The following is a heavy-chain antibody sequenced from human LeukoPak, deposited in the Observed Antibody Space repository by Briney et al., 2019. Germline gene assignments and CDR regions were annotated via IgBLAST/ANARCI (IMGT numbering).Heavy chain of an antibody. CDR2: NSAGGSST. Sequence: PGGSLRLSCAASGFTFSSYAMSWVRQAPGKGLEWVSVNSAGGSSTYYADSVKGRFTISRDNSKNTLYLQMNNLRDEDTAVYYCAKDGRDSSGWYRNYFDYWGQGILVTVSS. D-gene: IGHD6-19*01. CDR3: AKDGRDSSGWYRNYFDY. CDR1: GFTFSSYA. J-gene: IGHJ4*02. V-gene: IGHV3-23*01.